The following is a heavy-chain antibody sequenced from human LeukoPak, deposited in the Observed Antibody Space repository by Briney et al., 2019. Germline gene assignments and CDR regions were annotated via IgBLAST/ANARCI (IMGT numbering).Heavy chain of an antibody. J-gene: IGHJ4*02. CDR2: IYYSGST. Sequence: SETLSLTCTVPGGSISSYYWSWIRQPPGKGLEWIGYIYYSGSTNYNPSLKSRVTISVDTSKNQFSLKLSSVTAADTAVYYCARDSSGRPLDYWGQGTLVTVSS. V-gene: IGHV4-59*01. CDR1: GGSISSYY. CDR3: ARDSSGRPLDY. D-gene: IGHD6-19*01.